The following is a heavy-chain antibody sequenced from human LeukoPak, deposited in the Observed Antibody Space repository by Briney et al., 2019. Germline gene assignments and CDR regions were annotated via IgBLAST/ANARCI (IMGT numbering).Heavy chain of an antibody. CDR3: ARENWTGLFGRAHDY. J-gene: IGHJ4*02. V-gene: IGHV4-34*01. D-gene: IGHD3/OR15-3a*01. Sequence: SETLSLTCAVYGGSFSGYYWSWIRQPPGKGLEWIGEVNHSGSTNYNPSLKSRVTISVDTSKNQFSLKLSSVTAADTAVYYCARENWTGLFGRAHDYWGQGTLVTVSS. CDR1: GGSFSGYY. CDR2: VNHSGST.